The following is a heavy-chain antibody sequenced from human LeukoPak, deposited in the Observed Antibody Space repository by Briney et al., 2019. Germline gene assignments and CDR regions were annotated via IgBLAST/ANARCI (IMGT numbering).Heavy chain of an antibody. V-gene: IGHV4-59*01. Sequence: SETLSLTCTVSGGSISSYYWSWIRQPPGKGLEWIGSIYYSGSTYYNPSLKSRVTISVDTSKNQFSLKLSSVTAADTAVYYCARDRSEDAFDIWGQGTMVTVSS. CDR2: IYYSGST. CDR3: ARDRSEDAFDI. J-gene: IGHJ3*02. CDR1: GGSISSYY.